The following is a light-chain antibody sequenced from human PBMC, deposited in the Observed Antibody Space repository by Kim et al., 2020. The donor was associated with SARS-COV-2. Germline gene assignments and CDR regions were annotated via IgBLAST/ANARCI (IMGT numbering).Light chain of an antibody. CDR1: SLRSYY. J-gene: IGLJ3*02. V-gene: IGLV3-19*01. CDR2: GKN. Sequence: GQTVRSNCQGESLRSYYASWYQQKPGQAPVLVIYGKNNRPSGIPDRFSGSSSGNTASLTITGAQAEDEADYYCNSRDSSGNHLRVFGGGTQLTVL. CDR3: NSRDSSGNHLRV.